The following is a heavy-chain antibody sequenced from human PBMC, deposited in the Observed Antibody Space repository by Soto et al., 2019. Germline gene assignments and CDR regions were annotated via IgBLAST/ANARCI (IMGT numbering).Heavy chain of an antibody. Sequence: QMQLVQSGAEVKKPGSSVKVSCKASRDTFSSFGLSWVRQAPGQGLEWMGGIIPMLATANYAQKFQGRVTITADDSTSTAYMHLSSLRSEDTAVYYCARDSGTRVTGFLDPWGQGTLVTVSS. CDR3: ARDSGTRVTGFLDP. D-gene: IGHD4-4*01. V-gene: IGHV1-69*01. CDR2: IIPMLATA. CDR1: RDTFSSFG. J-gene: IGHJ5*02.